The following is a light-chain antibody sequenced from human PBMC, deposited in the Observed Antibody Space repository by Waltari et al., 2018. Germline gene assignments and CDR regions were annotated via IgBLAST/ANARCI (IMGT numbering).Light chain of an antibody. Sequence: DIVMTQSPDSLAVSLGERATINCKSSQSVLYSSKSKNYLAWYQHKPRQHPKLLSYWASTRESGVPDRFSRSGSGIDFTLTISSLQAEDVAVYYCQQYSTTPSFGQVTNLAI. CDR1: QSVLYSSKSKNY. CDR3: QQYSTTPS. J-gene: IGKJ2*01. V-gene: IGKV4-1*01. CDR2: WAS.